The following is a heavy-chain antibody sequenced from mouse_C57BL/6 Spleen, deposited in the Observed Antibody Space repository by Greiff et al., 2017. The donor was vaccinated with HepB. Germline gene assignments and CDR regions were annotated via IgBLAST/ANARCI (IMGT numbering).Heavy chain of an antibody. J-gene: IGHJ3*01. D-gene: IGHD2-1*01. CDR3: VRQGGNPNGFAY. Sequence: EVQLVESGGGLVQPKGSLKLSCAASGFSFNTYAMNWVRQAPGKGLEWVARIRSKSNNYATYYADSVKDRFTISRDDSESMLYLQMNNLKTEDTAMYYCVRQGGNPNGFAYWGQGTLVTVSA. CDR1: GFSFNTYA. V-gene: IGHV10-1*01. CDR2: IRSKSNNYAT.